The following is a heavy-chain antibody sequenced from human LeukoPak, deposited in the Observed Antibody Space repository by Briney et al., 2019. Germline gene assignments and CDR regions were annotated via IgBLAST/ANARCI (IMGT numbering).Heavy chain of an antibody. V-gene: IGHV4-4*07. CDR2: IYTSGST. J-gene: IGHJ6*03. CDR3: ARDRGAAAGTHYYYYMDV. D-gene: IGHD6-13*01. Sequence: SETLSLTCTVSGGSISSYYWSWIRQPAGKGLEWIGRIYTSGSTNYNPSLKSRVTMSVGTSKNQFSLKLSSVTAADTAAYYCARDRGAAAGTHYYYYMDVWGKGTTVTVSS. CDR1: GGSISSYY.